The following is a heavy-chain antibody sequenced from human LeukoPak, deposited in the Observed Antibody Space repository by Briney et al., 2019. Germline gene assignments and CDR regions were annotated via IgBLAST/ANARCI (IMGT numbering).Heavy chain of an antibody. V-gene: IGHV4-38-2*02. CDR1: GYSISGGYY. D-gene: IGHD3-16*02. J-gene: IGHJ5*02. CDR2: TYHSGNT. Sequence: SETLSLTCTVSGYSISGGYYWGWIRQPPGKGLEWIGNTYHSGNTHYNPSLKSRVTISLDTSKTQFSLKLSSVTAADTAVYYCARRWAFGGVIALNWFDPWGQGTLVTVSS. CDR3: ARRWAFGGVIALNWFDP.